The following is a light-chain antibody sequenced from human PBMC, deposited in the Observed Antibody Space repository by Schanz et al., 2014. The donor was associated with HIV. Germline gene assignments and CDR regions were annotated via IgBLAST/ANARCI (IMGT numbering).Light chain of an antibody. Sequence: QSVLTQPPSVSGTPGQRVTISCSGSTSNIGRYTVNWYQHLPGTAPKFLIYSNSQRPSGVPDRFSGSGSGASASLAISGLQSEDEADYYCAAWDDSLNGPVFGGGTKLTVL. CDR3: AAWDDSLNGPV. CDR1: TSNIGRYT. J-gene: IGLJ2*01. CDR2: SNS. V-gene: IGLV1-44*01.